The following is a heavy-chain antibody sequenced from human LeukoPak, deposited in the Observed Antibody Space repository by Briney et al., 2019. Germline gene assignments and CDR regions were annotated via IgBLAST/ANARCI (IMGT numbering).Heavy chain of an antibody. V-gene: IGHV4-61*08. CDR3: ARAPGGLDY. D-gene: IGHD3-16*01. CDR1: GGSISSGGYY. Sequence: SQTLSLTCTVSGGSISSGGYYWSWIRQPPGKALEWIGYIDFSGSTSYSSSLKSRVTISLDTSKNQFSLKLNSVTAADTAVYYCARAPGGLDYWGQGTLVTVSS. J-gene: IGHJ4*02. CDR2: IDFSGST.